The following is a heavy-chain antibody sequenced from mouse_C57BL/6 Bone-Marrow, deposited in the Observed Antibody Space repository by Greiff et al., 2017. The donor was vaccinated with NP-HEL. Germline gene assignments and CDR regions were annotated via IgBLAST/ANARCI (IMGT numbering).Heavy chain of an antibody. CDR3: ARTYYGSSPLAWFAY. J-gene: IGHJ3*01. CDR1: GFTFSSYG. CDR2: ISSGGSYT. Sequence: VQLKQSGGDLVKPGGSLKLSCAASGFTFSSYGMSWVRQTPDKRLEWVATISSGGSYTYYPDSVKGRFTISRDNAKNTLYLQMSSLKSEDTAMYYCARTYYGSSPLAWFAYWGQGTLVTVSA. V-gene: IGHV5-6*01. D-gene: IGHD1-1*01.